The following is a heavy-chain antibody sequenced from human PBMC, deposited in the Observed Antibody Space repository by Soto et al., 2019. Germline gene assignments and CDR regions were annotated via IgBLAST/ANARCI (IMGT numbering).Heavy chain of an antibody. CDR1: GFTFTRYS. V-gene: IGHV3-21*06. J-gene: IGHJ4*02. Sequence: EVQLVESGGGLVKPGGSLRLSCAASGFTFTRYSMNWVRQAPGKGLEWVSSISSTTNYIYYGDSMKGRFTISRDSAKNSLLLEMNSLRAEVTTVYYCARESEDLTSNFDYWGQGTLVTVSS. CDR2: ISSTTNYI. CDR3: ARESEDLTSNFDY.